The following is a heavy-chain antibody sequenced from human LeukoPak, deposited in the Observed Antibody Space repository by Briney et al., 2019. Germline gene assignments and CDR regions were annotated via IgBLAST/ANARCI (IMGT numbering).Heavy chain of an antibody. CDR1: GYTFTGYY. Sequence: ASVKVSCKASGYTFTGYYMHWVRQAPGQGLEWMGWINPNSGGTNYAQKFQGRVTMTRDTSISTAYMELSRLRSDDTAVYYCARREGRSSALYYFDYWGQGTLVTVSS. D-gene: IGHD6-6*01. CDR2: INPNSGGT. CDR3: ARREGRSSALYYFDY. V-gene: IGHV1-2*02. J-gene: IGHJ4*02.